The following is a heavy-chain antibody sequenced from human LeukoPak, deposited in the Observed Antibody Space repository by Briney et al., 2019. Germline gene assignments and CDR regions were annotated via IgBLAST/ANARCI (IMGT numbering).Heavy chain of an antibody. J-gene: IGHJ3*02. CDR3: ARVRFLEWFFDAFDI. CDR1: GYTFTGYY. CDR2: INPNSGGT. Sequence: ASVKASCKASGYTFTGYYMHWVRQAPGQGLEWMGWINPNSGGTNYAQKFQGGVTMTRDTSISTAYMELSRLRSDDTAVYYCARVRFLEWFFDAFDIWGQGTMVTVSS. D-gene: IGHD3-3*01. V-gene: IGHV1-2*02.